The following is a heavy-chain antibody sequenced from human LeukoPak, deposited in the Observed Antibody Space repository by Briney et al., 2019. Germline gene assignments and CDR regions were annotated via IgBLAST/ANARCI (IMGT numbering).Heavy chain of an antibody. J-gene: IGHJ6*03. Sequence: GGSLRLSCAASGFTFSSYGMHWVRQAPGKGLEWVAFIRYDGSNKYYADSVKGRFTISRDNSKNTLYLQMNSLRAEDTAVYYCAKFRAHYYYYMDVWGKGTTVTISS. CDR3: AKFRAHYYYYMDV. CDR1: GFTFSSYG. CDR2: IRYDGSNK. V-gene: IGHV3-30*02.